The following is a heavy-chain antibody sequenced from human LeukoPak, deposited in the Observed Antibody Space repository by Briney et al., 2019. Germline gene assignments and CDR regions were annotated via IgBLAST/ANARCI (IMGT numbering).Heavy chain of an antibody. CDR3: ARRRAMARSDAFDI. Sequence: SETLSLTCTFSGDSINYYYWNWLRQPPGKALEWIGWTFYTGTTNYNPSLRSRVTISVDASKKHFSLNLSSVTAADTAIYYCARRRAMARSDAFDIWGQGTMVTASS. D-gene: IGHD5-24*01. CDR1: GDSINYYY. V-gene: IGHV4-59*08. CDR2: TFYTGTT. J-gene: IGHJ3*02.